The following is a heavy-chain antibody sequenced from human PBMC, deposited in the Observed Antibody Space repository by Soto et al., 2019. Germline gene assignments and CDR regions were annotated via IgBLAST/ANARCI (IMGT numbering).Heavy chain of an antibody. CDR2: ISYDGSNK. J-gene: IGHJ3*02. Sequence: QVQLVESGGGVVQPGRSLRLSCAASGFTFSSYGMHWVRQAPGKGLEWVAVISYDGSNKYYADSVKGRFTISRDNSKNTLYLQMNSLRAEDTAVYYGAKDGVLVINGGAFEIWGQGTMVTVSS. CDR1: GFTFSSYG. D-gene: IGHD3-22*01. CDR3: AKDGVLVINGGAFEI. V-gene: IGHV3-30*18.